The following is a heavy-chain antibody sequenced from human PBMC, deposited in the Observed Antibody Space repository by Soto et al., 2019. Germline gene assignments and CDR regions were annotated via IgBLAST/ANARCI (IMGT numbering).Heavy chain of an antibody. D-gene: IGHD1-26*01. Sequence: EVQLLESGGDLVQPGGSLRLSCAASGFTFSNYAMTWVRQAPGKGLEWVSLITGTGITTYYADSVKGRFTISRDSAKNTLYLQMDSLRAEDTAVYYCAKAVSESIRYFDYWGQGTLVTVSS. J-gene: IGHJ4*02. CDR2: ITGTGITT. CDR1: GFTFSNYA. CDR3: AKAVSESIRYFDY. V-gene: IGHV3-23*01.